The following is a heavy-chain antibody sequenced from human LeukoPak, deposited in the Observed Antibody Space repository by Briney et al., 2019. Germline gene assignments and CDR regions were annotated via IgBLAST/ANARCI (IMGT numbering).Heavy chain of an antibody. D-gene: IGHD6-13*01. J-gene: IGHJ4*02. CDR2: ISAYNGNT. V-gene: IGHV1-18*01. CDR1: GYTFTSYV. CDR3: ARDFPPYSSSWSPFDY. Sequence: ASVKVSCKASGYTFTSYVISWVRQAPGQGLEWMGWISAYNGNTNYAQKLQGRVTMTTDTSTSTAYMEPRSLRSDDTAVYYCARDFPPYSSSWSPFDYWGQGTLVTVSS.